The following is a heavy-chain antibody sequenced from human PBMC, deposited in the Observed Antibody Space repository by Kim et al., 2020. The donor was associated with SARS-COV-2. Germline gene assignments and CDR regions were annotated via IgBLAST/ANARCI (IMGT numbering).Heavy chain of an antibody. Sequence: RRVTISVDTSKNQFSLKLSSVTAADTAVYYCARDRGTIAVAGKPSDAFDIWGQGTMVTVSS. V-gene: IGHV4-39*07. D-gene: IGHD6-19*01. CDR3: ARDRGTIAVAGKPSDAFDI. J-gene: IGHJ3*02.